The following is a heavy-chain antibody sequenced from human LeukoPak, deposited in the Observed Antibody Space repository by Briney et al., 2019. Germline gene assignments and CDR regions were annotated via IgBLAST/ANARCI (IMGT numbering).Heavy chain of an antibody. CDR3: ARIPVTPDSLYYGMDV. V-gene: IGHV1-46*01. CDR2: INPSGGRT. CDR1: GYTFSNYY. D-gene: IGHD4-17*01. Sequence: GASVTVSCKASGYTFSNYYIHWVRQAPGQGLEWMGKINPSGGRTVYAQKLQGRVTMTTDTSTSTAYMELRSLRSDDTAVYYCARIPVTPDSLYYGMDVWGQGTTVTVSS. J-gene: IGHJ6*02.